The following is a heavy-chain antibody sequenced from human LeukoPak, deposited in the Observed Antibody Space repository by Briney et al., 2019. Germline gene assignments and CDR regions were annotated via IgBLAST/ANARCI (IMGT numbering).Heavy chain of an antibody. CDR1: GYTFTCYY. Sequence: ASVKVSCKASGYTFTCYYMHWVRQAPGQGLEWMGWINPNSGGTNYAQKFQGRVTMTRDTSISTAYMELSRLRSDDTAVYYCAREEKDGYNLAYWGQGTLVTVSS. CDR2: INPNSGGT. D-gene: IGHD5-24*01. J-gene: IGHJ4*02. CDR3: AREEKDGYNLAY. V-gene: IGHV1-2*02.